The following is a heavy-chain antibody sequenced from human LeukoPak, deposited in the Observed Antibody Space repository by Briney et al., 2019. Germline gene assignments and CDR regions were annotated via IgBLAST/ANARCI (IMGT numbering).Heavy chain of an antibody. CDR1: GFTFSSYG. CDR3: AKGEWLLRYFDY. V-gene: IGHV3-30*18. D-gene: IGHD3-22*01. Sequence: GGSLRLSCAASGFTFSSYGMHWVRQAPGKGLEWVAVISYDGSNKYYADSVKGRFTISRDNPKNTLYLQMNSLRAEDTAVYYCAKGEWLLRYFDYWGQGTLVTVSS. J-gene: IGHJ4*02. CDR2: ISYDGSNK.